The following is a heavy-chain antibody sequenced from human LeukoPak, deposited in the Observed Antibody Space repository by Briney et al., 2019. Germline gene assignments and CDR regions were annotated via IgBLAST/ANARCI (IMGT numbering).Heavy chain of an antibody. CDR2: IYSGGTT. CDR1: GFTVSTNY. CDR3: ARLPDSGGYFDY. J-gene: IGHJ4*02. D-gene: IGHD4-23*01. Sequence: PGGSLRLSCAASGFTVSTNYMSWVRQAPGKGLEWVSVIYSGGTTYYPDSVKGRFTISRDNSKNTLYLQMNSLRAEDTAVYYCARLPDSGGYFDYWGQGTLVTVSS. V-gene: IGHV3-66*04.